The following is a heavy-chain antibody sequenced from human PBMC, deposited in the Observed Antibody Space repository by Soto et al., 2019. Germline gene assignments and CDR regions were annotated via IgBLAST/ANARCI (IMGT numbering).Heavy chain of an antibody. D-gene: IGHD3-22*01. Sequence: QVQLQESGPGLVKPSGTLSLTCAVSGGSISSSNWWSWVRQPPGKGLEWIGEIYHSGSTNYNPSLKSRVTISVDKYKNQFSLKLSSVTAAYTAVYYCARAGLDYYDSRGYSDAFDIWGQGTMVTVAS. CDR1: GGSISSSNW. J-gene: IGHJ3*02. CDR2: IYHSGST. CDR3: ARAGLDYYDSRGYSDAFDI. V-gene: IGHV4-4*02.